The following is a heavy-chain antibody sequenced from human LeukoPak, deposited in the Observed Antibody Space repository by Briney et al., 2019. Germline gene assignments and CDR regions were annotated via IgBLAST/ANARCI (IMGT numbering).Heavy chain of an antibody. CDR1: GGSISSYY. V-gene: IGHV4-59*01. J-gene: IGHJ6*03. Sequence: SETLSLTCTVSGGSISSYYWSWIRQPPGKGLEWIGYIYYSGSTNYNPSLKSRVTISVDTSKNQFSLKLSSVTAADTAVYYCVRGKVESRYYYYYYMDVWGKGTTVTVSS. CDR3: VRGKVESRYYYYYYMDV. CDR2: IYYSGST. D-gene: IGHD2-15*01.